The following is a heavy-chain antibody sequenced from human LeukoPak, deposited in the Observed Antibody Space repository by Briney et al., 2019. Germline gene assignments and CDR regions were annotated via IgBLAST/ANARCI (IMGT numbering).Heavy chain of an antibody. Sequence: ASVKVSCKASGYTFTGYYMHWVRQAPGQGLEWMGWINPNSGGTNYAQKFQGRVTMTRDTSISTAYMELSSLRSEDTAVYYCARGPPHSNYPDPYYYYMDVWDKGTTVTVSS. CDR2: INPNSGGT. J-gene: IGHJ6*03. D-gene: IGHD4-11*01. V-gene: IGHV1-2*02. CDR3: ARGPPHSNYPDPYYYYMDV. CDR1: GYTFTGYY.